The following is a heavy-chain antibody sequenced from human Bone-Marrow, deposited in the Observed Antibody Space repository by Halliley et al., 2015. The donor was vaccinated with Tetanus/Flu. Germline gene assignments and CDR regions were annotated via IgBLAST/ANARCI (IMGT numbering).Heavy chain of an antibody. J-gene: IGHJ4*02. CDR3: ARYGLQSFDY. V-gene: IGHV4-31*03. CDR2: IFYSGST. D-gene: IGHD3-10*01. CDR1: GGSISSGGYL. Sequence: TLSLTCSVSGGSISSGGYLWSWIRQHPGKGLKWIGYIFYSGSTYYNPSLRSRVTISLETSKNQFSLKLSSVTAPDTAVYYCARYGLQSFDYWGQGTLVTVSS.